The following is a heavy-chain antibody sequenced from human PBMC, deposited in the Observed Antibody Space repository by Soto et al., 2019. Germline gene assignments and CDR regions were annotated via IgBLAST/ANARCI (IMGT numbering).Heavy chain of an antibody. CDR1: GFTFSSYA. J-gene: IGHJ6*03. CDR2: ISGGGSST. D-gene: IGHD1-20*01. CDR3: ARVISGTRINYFYYYMDV. Sequence: GGSLRLSCAVSGFTFSSYAMSWVRQAPGKGMEWVSVISGGGSSTYYADSVKGRFTISRDNSKNTLYLQMNSLRVEDTAVYYCARVISGTRINYFYYYMDVWGKGTTVTVS. V-gene: IGHV3-23*01.